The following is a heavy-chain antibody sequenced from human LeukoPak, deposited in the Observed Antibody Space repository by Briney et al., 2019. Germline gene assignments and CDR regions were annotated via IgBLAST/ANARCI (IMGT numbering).Heavy chain of an antibody. V-gene: IGHV4-59*01. CDR1: GGSISSYD. D-gene: IGHD5-24*01. Sequence: PSETLSLTCTVSGGSISSYDWSWSRQPPGKGLELIWCVFYSGSTNYNPPLKSRVTISVDTSKNQFSLKLSSVTTADTAVYYCARGMDYYMDVWGKGTTVTVSS. CDR3: ARGMDYYMDV. CDR2: VFYSGST. J-gene: IGHJ6*03.